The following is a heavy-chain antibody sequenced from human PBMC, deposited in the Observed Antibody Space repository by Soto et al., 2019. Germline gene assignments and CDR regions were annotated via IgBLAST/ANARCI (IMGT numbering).Heavy chain of an antibody. CDR1: GGSIISSSYY. CDR3: ARHDGSSYGMDV. Sequence: ETLSLTCTVSGGSIISSSYYCFLILQPPGKGLEWIGSIYYSGSTYYNPSLKSRVTISVDTSKNQFSLKLSSVTAADTAVYYCARHDGSSYGMDVWGQGTTVTVSS. CDR2: IYYSGST. J-gene: IGHJ6*02. V-gene: IGHV4-39*01. D-gene: IGHD6-13*01.